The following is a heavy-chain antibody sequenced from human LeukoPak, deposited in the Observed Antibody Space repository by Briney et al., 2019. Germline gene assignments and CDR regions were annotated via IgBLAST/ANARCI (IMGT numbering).Heavy chain of an antibody. V-gene: IGHV3-53*01. D-gene: IGHD5-12*01. CDR1: GFTVSNNY. Sequence: GGSLRLSCAASGFTVSNNYMSWVRQAPGKGLEWVSVIHSGGTTNYADSVQGRFTISRDNSKTTVYLHMNSLRAEDTAVYYCARDSDSSYGPFASWGQGTLVTVSS. CDR3: ARDSDSSYGPFAS. J-gene: IGHJ4*02. CDR2: IHSGGTT.